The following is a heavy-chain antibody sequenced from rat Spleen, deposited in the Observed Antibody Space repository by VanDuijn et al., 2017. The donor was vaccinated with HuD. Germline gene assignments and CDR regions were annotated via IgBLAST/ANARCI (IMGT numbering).Heavy chain of an antibody. CDR3: TRGGRHYFDY. Sequence: QVQLKESGLGLVQPSQTLSLTCTVSGFSLTSNSVSWVRQPPGKGLEWMGAIWSGGSTDYNSALKSRLSISRDTSKNQVFLKMNSLQTEDTAIYFCTRGGRHYFDYWGQGVMVTVSS. D-gene: IGHD4-2*01. J-gene: IGHJ2*01. CDR2: IWSGGST. CDR1: GFSLTSNS. V-gene: IGHV2-1*01.